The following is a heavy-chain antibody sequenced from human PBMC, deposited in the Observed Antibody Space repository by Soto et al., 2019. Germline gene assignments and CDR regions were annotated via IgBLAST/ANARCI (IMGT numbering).Heavy chain of an antibody. Sequence: SETVSLTCLVSGESISSSSYYWGWIRQPPGKGLEWIGSIYYSGRTYYNPSFKSRVTISIDTSKNQFSLKLSSVTATDTAVYYCARQRTTVVTQAYFDHWGQGALVTVSS. CDR1: GESISSSSYY. CDR3: ARQRTTVVTQAYFDH. CDR2: IYYSGRT. V-gene: IGHV4-39*01. D-gene: IGHD2-21*02. J-gene: IGHJ4*02.